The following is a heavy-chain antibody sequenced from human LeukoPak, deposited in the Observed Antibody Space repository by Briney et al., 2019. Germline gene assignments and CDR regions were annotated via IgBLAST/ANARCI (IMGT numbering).Heavy chain of an antibody. CDR3: ARGGFGELY. CDR2: ISSTSTYI. V-gene: IGHV3-21*01. D-gene: IGHD3-10*01. CDR1: GFTFSSYS. J-gene: IGHJ4*02. Sequence: GGSLRLSCAASGFTFSSYSMNWVRQAPGKGLEWVSSISSTSTYIYYADSVKGRFTISRDNAKNSLYLQVNSLKAEDTAVYYCARGGFGELYWGQGTLVTVSS.